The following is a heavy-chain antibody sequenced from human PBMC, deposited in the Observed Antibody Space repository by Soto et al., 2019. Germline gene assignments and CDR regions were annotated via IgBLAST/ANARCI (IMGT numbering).Heavy chain of an antibody. CDR1: GGTFSSYT. D-gene: IGHD6-13*01. J-gene: IGHJ4*02. Sequence: QVQLVQSGAEVKKPGSSVKVSCKASGGTFSSYTISWVRQAPGQGLEWMGRIIPILGIANYAQKFQGRVTITADNSTSTAYMELSSLRSEDTAVYYCARDRKAAGISDYWGQGTLVTVSS. CDR3: ARDRKAAGISDY. CDR2: IIPILGIA. V-gene: IGHV1-69*08.